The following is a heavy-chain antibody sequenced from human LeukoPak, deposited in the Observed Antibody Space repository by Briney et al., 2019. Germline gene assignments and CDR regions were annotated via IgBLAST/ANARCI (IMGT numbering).Heavy chain of an antibody. J-gene: IGHJ4*02. CDR3: ARDDEYYYDSSGKYSRD. D-gene: IGHD3-22*01. Sequence: GGSLRLSCAASGFTFSDYYMSSIRQAPGKGLEWVSYISSSGSTIYYADSVKGRFTISTDNTKNSLYLQMNSLRAEKTAVYFCARDDEYYYDSSGKYSRDWGQGTLVTVSS. V-gene: IGHV3-11*01. CDR1: GFTFSDYY. CDR2: ISSSGSTI.